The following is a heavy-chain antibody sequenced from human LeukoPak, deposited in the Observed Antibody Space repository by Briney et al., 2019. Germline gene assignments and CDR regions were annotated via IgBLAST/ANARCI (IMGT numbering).Heavy chain of an antibody. D-gene: IGHD5-24*01. J-gene: IGHJ3*02. CDR1: GYSFISYW. Sequence: KLGESLKISCKGSGYSFISYWIGWVRQMPGEGLEWMGIIYPGDSETRYSPSFQGQVTISADKSITTAYLQWGRLKASDTAMYYCTRSPRDGYHDAFDIWGQGTMVTVFS. CDR3: TRSPRDGYHDAFDI. CDR2: IYPGDSET. V-gene: IGHV5-51*01.